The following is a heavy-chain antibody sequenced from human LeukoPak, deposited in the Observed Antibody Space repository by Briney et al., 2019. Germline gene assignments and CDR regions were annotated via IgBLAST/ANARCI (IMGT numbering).Heavy chain of an antibody. CDR2: IYWDDDK. CDR3: AHSDLGYCSGGSCLDY. V-gene: IGHV2-5*02. D-gene: IGHD2-15*01. CDR1: GFSLSTSGVG. Sequence: ESGPTLVNPTQTLTLTCTFSGFSLSTSGVGVGWIRQPPGKALEWLALIYWDDDKRYSPSLKSRLTITKDTSKNQVVPTMTNMDPVDTATYYCAHSDLGYCSGGSCLDYWGQGTLVTVSS. J-gene: IGHJ4*02.